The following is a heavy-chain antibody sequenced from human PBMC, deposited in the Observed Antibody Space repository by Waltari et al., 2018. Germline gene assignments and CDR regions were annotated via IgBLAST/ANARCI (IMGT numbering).Heavy chain of an antibody. CDR2: IIPIFGTA. CDR3: ARDWYYDILTGYHPAEYFQH. CDR1: GGTFSSYA. D-gene: IGHD3-9*01. J-gene: IGHJ1*01. Sequence: QVQLVQSGAEVKKPGSSVKVSCKASGGTFSSYAISWVRQAPGQGLEWLGGIIPIFGTANYAKKFQGRVTITADESTSTAYMELSSLRSEDTAVYYCARDWYYDILTGYHPAEYFQHGGQGTRVTVSS. V-gene: IGHV1-69*13.